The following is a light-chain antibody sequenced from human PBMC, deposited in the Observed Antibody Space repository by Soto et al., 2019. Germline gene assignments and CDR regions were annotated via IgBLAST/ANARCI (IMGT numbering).Light chain of an antibody. CDR2: YAS. CDR1: QSLIDW. J-gene: IGKJ2*01. Sequence: DIPMTQSPSTVSASVGDRVTITCRASQSLIDWLAWYQQKPGKAPKLLIYYASSLESGVPSRFRGSGSGTEYTLTIHSLQPDDFATYFCQQYNTYPLTFGQGTKLEIK. V-gene: IGKV1-5*01. CDR3: QQYNTYPLT.